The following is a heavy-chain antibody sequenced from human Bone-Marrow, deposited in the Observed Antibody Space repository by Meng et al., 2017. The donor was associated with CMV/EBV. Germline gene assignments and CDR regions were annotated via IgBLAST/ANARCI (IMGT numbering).Heavy chain of an antibody. CDR2: INHSGST. V-gene: IGHV4-34*01. CDR3: ARVGYGSGSYYYYYYGMDV. D-gene: IGHD3-10*01. Sequence: SETLSLTCAVYGGSFSGYYWNWIRQPPGKGLEWIGEINHSGSTNYNPSLKSLVTISVDTSKNQFSLKLSSVTAADTAVYYCARVGYGSGSYYYYYYGMDVWGQGTTVTGSS. CDR1: GGSFSGYY. J-gene: IGHJ6*02.